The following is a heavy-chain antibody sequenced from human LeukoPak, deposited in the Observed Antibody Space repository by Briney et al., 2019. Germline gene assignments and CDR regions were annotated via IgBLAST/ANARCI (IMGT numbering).Heavy chain of an antibody. CDR1: GYTFTGYY. J-gene: IGHJ4*02. CDR3: AGDGCSGGSCSPNDY. D-gene: IGHD2-15*01. V-gene: IGHV1-2*02. CDR2: INPNSGGT. Sequence: GASVKVSCKASGYTFTGYYMHWVRQAPGQGLEWMGWINPNSGGTNYAQKFQGRVTMTRDTSISTAYMELSRLRSDDTAVYYCAGDGCSGGSCSPNDYWGQGTLVTVSS.